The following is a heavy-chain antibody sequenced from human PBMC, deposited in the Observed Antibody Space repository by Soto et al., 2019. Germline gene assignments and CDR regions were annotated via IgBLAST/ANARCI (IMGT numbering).Heavy chain of an antibody. V-gene: IGHV1-69*13. D-gene: IGHD2-8*02. Sequence: SVKVSCKASGGTFSSYAISWVRQAPGQGLEWMGGIIPIFGTANYAQKFQGRVTITADESTSTAYMELSSLRSEDTAVYYCARDRVIRGVAEYYYYGMDVWGQGTTVTVSS. CDR2: IIPIFGTA. J-gene: IGHJ6*02. CDR3: ARDRVIRGVAEYYYYGMDV. CDR1: GGTFSSYA.